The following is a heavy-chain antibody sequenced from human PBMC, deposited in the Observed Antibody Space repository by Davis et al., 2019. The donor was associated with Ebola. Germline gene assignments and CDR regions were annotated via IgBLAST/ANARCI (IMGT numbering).Heavy chain of an antibody. V-gene: IGHV1-3*01. CDR1: GYTFTSYA. Sequence: AASVKVSCKASGYTFTSYAMHWVRQAPGQRLEWMGWINAGNGNTKYSQKFQGRVTITRDTSASTAYMELSSLRSEDTAVYYCARAWGMAVVKGFDYWGQGTLVTVSS. CDR2: INAGNGNT. D-gene: IGHD4-23*01. CDR3: ARAWGMAVVKGFDY. J-gene: IGHJ4*02.